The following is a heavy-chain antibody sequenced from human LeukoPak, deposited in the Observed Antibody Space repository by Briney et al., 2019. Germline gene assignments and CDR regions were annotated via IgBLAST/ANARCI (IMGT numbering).Heavy chain of an antibody. CDR1: GGSFSGYY. CDR2: INHSGST. D-gene: IGHD6-13*01. Sequence: PSETLSLTCAVYGGSFSGYYWSWIRQPPGKGLEWIGEINHSGSTNYNPSLKSRVTISVDTSKNQFSLKLSSVTAADTAVYYCARLGAAALRGWFDPWGQGTLVTVSS. J-gene: IGHJ5*02. V-gene: IGHV4-34*01. CDR3: ARLGAAALRGWFDP.